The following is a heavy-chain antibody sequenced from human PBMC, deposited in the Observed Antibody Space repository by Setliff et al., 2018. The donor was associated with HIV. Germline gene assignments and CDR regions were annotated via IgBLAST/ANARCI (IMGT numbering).Heavy chain of an antibody. CDR2: ISASGRT. CDR1: GGSISSDGSY. CDR3: ALWGYSNAGGFDY. D-gene: IGHD5-12*01. Sequence: PSETLSLTCTVSGGSISSDGSYWSWIRQPAGEGLEWIGHISASGRTNYNPSLKSRVTISIDMSKTQLSLNLNSVTAADTALYYCALWGYSNAGGFDYWGQGTLVTVS. V-gene: IGHV4-61*09. J-gene: IGHJ4*02.